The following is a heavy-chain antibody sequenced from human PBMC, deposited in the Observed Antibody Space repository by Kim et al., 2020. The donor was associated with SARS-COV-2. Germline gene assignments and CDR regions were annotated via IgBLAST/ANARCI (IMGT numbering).Heavy chain of an antibody. V-gene: IGHV3-66*01. CDR1: GFTVSSNY. Sequence: GGSLRLSCAASGFTVSSNYMSWVRQAPGKGLEWVSVIYSGGSTYYADSVKGRFTISRDNSKNTLYLQMNSLRAEDTAVYYCARDNPYRQIFEGIAVPGGDWYFDLWGRGTLVTVSS. CDR2: IYSGGST. J-gene: IGHJ2*01. CDR3: ARDNPYRQIFEGIAVPGGDWYFDL. D-gene: IGHD6-19*01.